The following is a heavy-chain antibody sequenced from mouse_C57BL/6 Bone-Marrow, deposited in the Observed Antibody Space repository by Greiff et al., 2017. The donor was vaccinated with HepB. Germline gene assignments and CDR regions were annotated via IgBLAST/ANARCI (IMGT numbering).Heavy chain of an antibody. CDR1: GYSITSGYY. Sequence: DVKLQESGPGLVKPSQSLSLTCSVTGYSITSGYYWNWIRQFPGNKLEWMGYISYDGSNNYNPSLKNRISITRDTSKNQFFLKLNSVTTEDTATYYCARASYSNWFAYWGQGTLVTVSA. CDR3: ARASYSNWFAY. D-gene: IGHD2-5*01. CDR2: ISYDGSN. J-gene: IGHJ3*01. V-gene: IGHV3-6*01.